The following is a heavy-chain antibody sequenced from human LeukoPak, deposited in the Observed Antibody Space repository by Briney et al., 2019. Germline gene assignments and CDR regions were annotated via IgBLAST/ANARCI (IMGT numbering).Heavy chain of an antibody. J-gene: IGHJ4*02. CDR1: GGSISSSSYY. D-gene: IGHD1-7*01. Sequence: SETLSLTCTVSGGSISSSSYYWGWIRQPPGKGLEWIGSIYYSGSTYYNPSLKSRVTISVDTSKNQFSLKLSSVTAADTAVYYCTRGNWNSPHFDYWGQGTLVTVSS. CDR2: IYYSGST. V-gene: IGHV4-39*01. CDR3: TRGNWNSPHFDY.